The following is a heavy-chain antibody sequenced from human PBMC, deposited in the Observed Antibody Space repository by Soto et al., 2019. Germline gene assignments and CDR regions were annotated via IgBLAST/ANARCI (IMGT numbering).Heavy chain of an antibody. CDR3: ARDSSSGWPLGY. CDR2: INPSGRST. V-gene: IGHV1-46*01. Sequence: QVQLVQSGAEVKKPGASVKISCKASGYTFTSYYMHWVRQAPGQGLEWMGMINPSGRSTGYAQKFQGRITMTRDTSTSTVYMELSSLRSEDTSAYYWARDSSSGWPLGYWGQGTLVTVSS. J-gene: IGHJ4*02. D-gene: IGHD6-19*01. CDR1: GYTFTSYY.